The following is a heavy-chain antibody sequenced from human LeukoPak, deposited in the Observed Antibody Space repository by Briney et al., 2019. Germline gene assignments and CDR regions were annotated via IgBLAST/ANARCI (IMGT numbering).Heavy chain of an antibody. CDR2: ISGSGGST. D-gene: IGHD3/OR15-3a*01. CDR3: AKTSMDYYFDY. J-gene: IGHJ4*02. CDR1: GFTFSSYT. V-gene: IGHV3-23*01. Sequence: GGSLRLSCAASGFTFSSYTMNWVRQAPGKGLEWVSAISGSGGSTYYADSVKGRFTISRDNSKNTLYLQMNSLRAEDTAVYYCAKTSMDYYFDYWGQGTLVTVSS.